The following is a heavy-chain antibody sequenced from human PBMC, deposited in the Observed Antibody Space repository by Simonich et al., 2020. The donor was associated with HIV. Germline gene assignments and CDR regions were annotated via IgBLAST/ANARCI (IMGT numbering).Heavy chain of an antibody. Sequence: QVQLQQWGSGLLKPSETLSLTCAVYGGASGGYHRSWIRQPPGKGREWIGEINPIGSANYNPSLTSRVTISLHTSKKQFSLKVNSVTAADTAGYYCATSSGGNEYWGQGTLVTVSS. CDR1: GGASGGYH. D-gene: IGHD3-10*01. CDR2: INPIGSA. V-gene: IGHV4-34*01. CDR3: ATSSGGNEY. J-gene: IGHJ4*02.